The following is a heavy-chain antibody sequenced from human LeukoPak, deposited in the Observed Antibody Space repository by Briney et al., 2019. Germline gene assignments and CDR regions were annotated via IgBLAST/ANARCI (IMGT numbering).Heavy chain of an antibody. D-gene: IGHD3-3*01. CDR1: GFIFSGHI. J-gene: IGHJ4*02. V-gene: IGHV3-30-3*01. Sequence: GRSLRLSCAASGFIFSGHIMHWVRQAPGKGLEWVSIISYDGSNKDYADSVKGRFTISRDNSKNTLYLQMNGLRAEDTAVYYCARGSNDFWSGSQFVSWGQGTLVIVSS. CDR3: ARGSNDFWSGSQFVS. CDR2: ISYDGSNK.